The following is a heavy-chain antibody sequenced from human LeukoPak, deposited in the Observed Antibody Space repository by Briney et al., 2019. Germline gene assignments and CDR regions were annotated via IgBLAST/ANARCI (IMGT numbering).Heavy chain of an antibody. CDR1: GYPFRRYA. D-gene: IGHD6-19*01. V-gene: IGHV3-23*01. J-gene: IGHJ4*02. Sequence: PGGSLRLSCGASGYPFRRYAMSGVRQATGRGVEGVSGISCTNCHTFYADSVRGRYHIPRHNPKNTVKLQMNSLRAEETALYYCAKDWEAVSGTPTAIDYWGRGTLVTVSS. CDR2: ISCTNCHT. CDR3: AKDWEAVSGTPTAIDY.